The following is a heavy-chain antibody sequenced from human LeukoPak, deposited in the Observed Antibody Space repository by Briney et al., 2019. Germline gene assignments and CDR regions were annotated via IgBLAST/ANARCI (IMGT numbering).Heavy chain of an antibody. CDR2: IYYSGST. CDR3: ARASSNPYYYYYYGMDV. CDR1: GGSISSYY. J-gene: IGHJ6*02. Sequence: SETLSLTCTVSGGSISSYYWSWIRQPPGKGLEWIGYIYYSGSTNYNPSLKSRVTISVDTSKNQFSLKLSSVTAADTAVYYCARASSNPYYYYYYGMDVWGQGTTVTVSS. V-gene: IGHV4-59*01.